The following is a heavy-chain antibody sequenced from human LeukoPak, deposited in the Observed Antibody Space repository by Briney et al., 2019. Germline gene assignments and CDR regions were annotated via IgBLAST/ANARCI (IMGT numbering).Heavy chain of an antibody. CDR1: GFTVSSNY. V-gene: IGHV3-66*01. D-gene: IGHD6-13*01. CDR2: IYSGGST. Sequence: GGSLRLSCAASGFTVSSNYMSWVRQAPGRGLEWVSVIYSGGSTFYADSVKGRFTISSDNSKNTLCLRMNSLRVEDTAVYYCARGHSSSWYGGAFDIWGQGTRVTVSS. J-gene: IGHJ3*02. CDR3: ARGHSSSWYGGAFDI.